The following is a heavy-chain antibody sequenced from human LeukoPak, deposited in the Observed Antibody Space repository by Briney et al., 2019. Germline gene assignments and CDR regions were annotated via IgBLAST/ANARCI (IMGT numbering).Heavy chain of an antibody. CDR2: ISSSSTYI. CDR3: ARFISGSYRYFDL. D-gene: IGHD1-26*01. J-gene: IGHJ2*01. V-gene: IGHV3-21*01. CDR1: GFIFSSYS. Sequence: GGSLRLSCAASGFIFSSYSMNWVRQAPGKGLEWVSSISSSSTYIYYADSVKGRFTISRDNAKNSLYLQMNSLRAEDTAVYYCARFISGSYRYFDLWGRGTLVTVSS.